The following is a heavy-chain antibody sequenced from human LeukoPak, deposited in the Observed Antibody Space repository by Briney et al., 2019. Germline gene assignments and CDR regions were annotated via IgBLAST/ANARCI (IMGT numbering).Heavy chain of an antibody. Sequence: PGGSLRLSCAASGFTFSSYEMNWVRQAPGKGLEWVSYISSSGSTIYYADSVKGRFTISRDNAKNSLYLQMNSLRAEDTAVYYCARGRDTYQLLLGWFDPWGQGTLVTVSS. CDR1: GFTFSSYE. J-gene: IGHJ5*02. D-gene: IGHD2-2*01. V-gene: IGHV3-48*03. CDR3: ARGRDTYQLLLGWFDP. CDR2: ISSSGSTI.